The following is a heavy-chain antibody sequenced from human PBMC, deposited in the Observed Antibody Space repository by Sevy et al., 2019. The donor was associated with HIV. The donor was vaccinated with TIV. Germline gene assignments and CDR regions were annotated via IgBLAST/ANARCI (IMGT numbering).Heavy chain of an antibody. V-gene: IGHV3-23*01. D-gene: IGHD2-21*02. Sequence: GSLRLSCAASGFTFSSYAMSWVRQAPGKGPEWVSAISGSGGSTYYANSGKGRFTIPRDNSKNTLYLQMNSLRAEDTAVYYCAKDGHIVVVTAIPTQWGQGTLVTVSS. CDR1: GFTFSSYA. J-gene: IGHJ4*02. CDR2: ISGSGGST. CDR3: AKDGHIVVVTAIPTQ.